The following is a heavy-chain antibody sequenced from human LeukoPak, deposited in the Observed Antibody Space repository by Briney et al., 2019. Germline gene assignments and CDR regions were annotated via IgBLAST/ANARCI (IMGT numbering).Heavy chain of an antibody. D-gene: IGHD6-19*01. Sequence: PGGSLRLSCAASGFTFSNYAMSWVRQAPGKGLEWVANIKQDGSEKFYVDSVKGRFTISRDNAKNSLYLQMNSLRAEDTAVYYCARAADSRLRNGWDCWGQGTLVTVSS. V-gene: IGHV3-7*03. J-gene: IGHJ4*02. CDR3: ARAADSRLRNGWDC. CDR2: IKQDGSEK. CDR1: GFTFSNYA.